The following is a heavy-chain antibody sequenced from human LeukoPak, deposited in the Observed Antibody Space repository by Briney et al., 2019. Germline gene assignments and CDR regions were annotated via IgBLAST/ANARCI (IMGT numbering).Heavy chain of an antibody. D-gene: IGHD1-1*01. V-gene: IGHV3-23*01. CDR2: ITTSDGNT. CDR1: GFTFSSYT. Sequence: GGSLRLSCAASGFTFSSYTMSWVRQAPGKGLEWVSTITTSDGNTYYADSVKGRFTVSRDNSKNTLYLQMNSLRVEDTAVYYWAKDQGPEQVSYPGGTFDYGA. J-gene: IGHJ4*01. CDR3: AKDQGPEQVSYPGGTFD.